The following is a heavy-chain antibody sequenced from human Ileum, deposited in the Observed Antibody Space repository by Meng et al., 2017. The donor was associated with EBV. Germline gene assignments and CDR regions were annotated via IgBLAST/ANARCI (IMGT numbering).Heavy chain of an antibody. D-gene: IGHD5-18*01. J-gene: IGHJ4*02. CDR3: ARGWDTAMDSG. CDR1: GGPVSISSYY. V-gene: IGHV4-61*01. Sequence: QVPLPGSGPGLVNPAETLSLTCTFSGGPVSISSYYWSWIRQPPGKGLEWIGYIYYSGTTNYNPSLESRVTISVDTSKNQFSLKLRSVAASDTAVYYCARGWDTAMDSGWGQGTLVTVSS. CDR2: IYYSGTT.